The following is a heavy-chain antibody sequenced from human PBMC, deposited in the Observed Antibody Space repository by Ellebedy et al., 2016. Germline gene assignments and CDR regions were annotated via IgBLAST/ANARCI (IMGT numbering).Heavy chain of an antibody. J-gene: IGHJ4*02. CDR3: AKNSVTFFGALILDNFDH. Sequence: GESLKISXEASGFNFVTYWVSWVRQVPGKGLEWVANINQDGGAKYYVDSVRGRFTVSRDNAKNSLYLHMSSLRAEDTATYYCAKNSVTFFGALILDNFDHWGQGALVTVSS. CDR2: INQDGGAK. V-gene: IGHV3-7*03. CDR1: GFNFVTYW. D-gene: IGHD3-3*01.